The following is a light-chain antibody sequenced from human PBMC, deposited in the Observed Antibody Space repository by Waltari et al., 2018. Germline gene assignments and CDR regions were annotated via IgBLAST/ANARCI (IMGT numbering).Light chain of an antibody. CDR2: RDN. V-gene: IGLV1-44*01. CDR3: AAWDDSLNGL. Sequence: QSVLTQPPSASGAPGQRVTISCSGSSSNIGSNTVDWYQQLPGTAPKLLSYRDNQRPSGVPDRFAGSKSGTSASLAISGLQSDDEADYYCAAWDDSLNGLFGGGTKLTVL. CDR1: SSNIGSNT. J-gene: IGLJ3*02.